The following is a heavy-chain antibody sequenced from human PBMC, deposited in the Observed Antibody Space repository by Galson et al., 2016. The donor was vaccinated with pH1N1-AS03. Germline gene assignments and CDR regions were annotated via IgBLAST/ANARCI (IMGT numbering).Heavy chain of an antibody. D-gene: IGHD6-13*01. CDR2: INTYTGRT. CDR3: ARVGGIASPPGD. J-gene: IGHJ4*03. Sequence: SVKVSCKASGYDFTTYYIHWVRQAPGQGLEWMGFINTYTGRTRYAQKFQRRVTMTRDTSITTAFMELRGLASDDSASYFCARVGGIASPPGDWGQGTLVTV. V-gene: IGHV1-2*02. CDR1: GYDFTTYY.